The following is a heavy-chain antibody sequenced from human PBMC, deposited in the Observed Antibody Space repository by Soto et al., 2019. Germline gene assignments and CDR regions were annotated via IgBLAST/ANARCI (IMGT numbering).Heavy chain of an antibody. V-gene: IGHV1-18*04. J-gene: IGHJ4*02. CDR1: GYTFTSYG. CDR3: ARPHRGVMYDFWSGYVFGY. Sequence: QVQLVQSGAEVKKPGASVKVSCKASGYTFTSYGISWVRQAPGQGLEWMGWISAYNGNTNYAQKLQGRVTMTTDTSTITADMERRRLGSDDTAVYYCARPHRGVMYDFWSGYVFGYRGQGTLVTLSP. D-gene: IGHD3-3*01. CDR2: ISAYNGNT.